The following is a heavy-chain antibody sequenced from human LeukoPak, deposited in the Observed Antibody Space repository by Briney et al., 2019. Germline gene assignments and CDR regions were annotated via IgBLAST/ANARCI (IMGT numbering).Heavy chain of an antibody. D-gene: IGHD3-3*01. CDR2: IYYSGST. V-gene: IGHV4-59*01. CDR3: ASSTYYDFWSGYPTWFDP. J-gene: IGHJ5*02. CDR1: GGSISSYY. Sequence: SETLSLTCTVSGGSISSYYWSWIRQPPGKGLEWIGYIYYSGSTNHNPSLKSRVTISADTSKNQFSLKLSSVTAADTAVYYCASSTYYDFWSGYPTWFDPWGQGTLVTVSS.